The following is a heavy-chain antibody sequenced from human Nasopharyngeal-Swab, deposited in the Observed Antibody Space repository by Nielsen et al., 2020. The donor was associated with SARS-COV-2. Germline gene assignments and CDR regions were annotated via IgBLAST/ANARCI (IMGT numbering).Heavy chain of an antibody. Sequence: GGSLRLSCAASGFTFSSYGMHWVRQAPGKGLEWVAVIWYDGSNKYYADSVKGRFTISRDNSKNTLYLQMNSLRAEDTAVYYCARDNRAAGDAFDIWGQGTMVTVSS. CDR3: ARDNRAAGDAFDI. J-gene: IGHJ3*02. CDR1: GFTFSSYG. D-gene: IGHD6-13*01. V-gene: IGHV3-33*01. CDR2: IWYDGSNK.